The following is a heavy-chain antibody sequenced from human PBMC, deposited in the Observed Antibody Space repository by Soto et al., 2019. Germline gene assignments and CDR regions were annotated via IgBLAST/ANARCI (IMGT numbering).Heavy chain of an antibody. CDR3: ASYHSHLEPLAAYYYYMDV. CDR2: ISSSSSTI. V-gene: IGHV3-48*01. CDR1: GFTFSSYS. Sequence: GGSLRLSCAASGFTFSSYSMNWVRQAPGKGLEWVSYISSSSSTIYYADSVKGRFTISRDNAKNSLYLQMNSLRAEDTAVYYCASYHSHLEPLAAYYYYMDVWGKGTTVTVSS. J-gene: IGHJ6*03. D-gene: IGHD1-1*01.